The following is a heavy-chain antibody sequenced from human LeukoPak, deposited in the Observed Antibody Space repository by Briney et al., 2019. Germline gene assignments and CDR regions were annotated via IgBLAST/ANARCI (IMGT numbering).Heavy chain of an antibody. D-gene: IGHD2-15*01. J-gene: IGHJ4*02. CDR2: IYSGGST. V-gene: IGHV3-53*01. CDR3: VQIPGGGY. Sequence: GGSLRLSCAASGFTVSSNYMTWLRQAPGRGLEWVSIIYSGGSTYYADSVKGRFTISTDNSKNTLYLQTNSLRAEDTAVYYCVQIPGGGYWGQRTLVSVCS. CDR1: GFTVSSNY.